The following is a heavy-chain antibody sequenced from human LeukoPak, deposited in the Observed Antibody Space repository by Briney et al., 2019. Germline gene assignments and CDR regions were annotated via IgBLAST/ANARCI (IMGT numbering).Heavy chain of an antibody. Sequence: PGRSLRLSCAASGFTFSTYGMHWGRQAPGKGLEWVAVIWYDGSNKYYADSVKGRFTISRDNSKNTLYLQMNSLRAEDTAVYSCARASGPFDYWGQGTLVTVSS. V-gene: IGHV3-33*01. D-gene: IGHD3-10*01. CDR3: ARASGPFDY. J-gene: IGHJ4*02. CDR1: GFTFSTYG. CDR2: IWYDGSNK.